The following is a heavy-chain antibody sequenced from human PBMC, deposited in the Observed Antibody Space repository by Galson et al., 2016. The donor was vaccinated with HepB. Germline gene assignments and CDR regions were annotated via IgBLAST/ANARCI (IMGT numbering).Heavy chain of an antibody. D-gene: IGHD3-16*01. CDR2: IGRSGVIT. CDR3: AGVWI. CDR1: GFMFSSYD. J-gene: IGHJ3*02. V-gene: IGHV3-23*01. Sequence: SLRLSCAASGFMFSSYDMHWVRQVTGKGLEWVSAIGRSGVITYYADSVRGRFTIARDNSKSTLYLQMHSLRDEDTAVYYCAGVWIWGQGTKVTVSS.